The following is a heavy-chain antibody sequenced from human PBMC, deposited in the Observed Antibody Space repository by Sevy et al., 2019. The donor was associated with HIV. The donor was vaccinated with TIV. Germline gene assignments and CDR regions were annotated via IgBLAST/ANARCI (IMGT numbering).Heavy chain of an antibody. CDR3: STDIVVQSGYSYDFSTFNPDLPHNSGADV. V-gene: IGHV3-15*01. Sequence: GGSLRLSCTASGFTFRNAWMTWVRQVPGKGLEWVGRIRNDPDGGTTDHAAPVRGRFTISRDDSKNTLYLQMNSLETEEPAVYYCSTDIVVQSGYSYDFSTFNPDLPHNSGADVWGQGTTVTVSS. J-gene: IGHJ6*02. D-gene: IGHD5-12*01. CDR2: IRNDPDGGTT. CDR1: GFTFRNAW.